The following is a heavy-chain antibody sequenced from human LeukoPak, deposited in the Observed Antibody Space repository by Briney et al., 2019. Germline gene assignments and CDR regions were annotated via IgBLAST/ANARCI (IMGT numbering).Heavy chain of an antibody. J-gene: IGHJ3*02. V-gene: IGHV3-48*01. CDR2: ISSSSSTI. CDR3: ARDQLRSPGPI. CDR1: GFTFSSYS. Sequence: SGGSLRLSCAASGFTFSSYSMNWVRQAPGKGREWGSYISSSSSTIYYADSVTGRFTISRDNAKNSLYLQMNSLRAEDTAVYYCARDQLRSPGPIWGQGTMVTVSS. D-gene: IGHD2-2*01.